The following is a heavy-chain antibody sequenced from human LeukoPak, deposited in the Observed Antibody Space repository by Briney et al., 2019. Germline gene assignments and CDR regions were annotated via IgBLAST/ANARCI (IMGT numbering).Heavy chain of an antibody. CDR3: ARDAPGDYYDSSGGRYYYYYYMDV. J-gene: IGHJ6*03. CDR2: INHSGST. Sequence: SETLSLTCAVYGGSFSGYYWSWIRQPPGKGLEWIGEINHSGSTNYNPSLKSRVTISVDTSKNQFSLKLSSVTAADTAVYYCARDAPGDYYDSSGGRYYYYYYMDVWGKGTTVTVSS. V-gene: IGHV4-34*01. CDR1: GGSFSGYY. D-gene: IGHD3-22*01.